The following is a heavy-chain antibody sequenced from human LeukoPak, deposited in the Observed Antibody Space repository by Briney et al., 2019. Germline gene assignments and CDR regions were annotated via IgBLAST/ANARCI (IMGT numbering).Heavy chain of an antibody. CDR3: ASIGDYHWYFDL. CDR2: IYYSGST. V-gene: IGHV4-59*08. D-gene: IGHD4-17*01. J-gene: IGHJ2*01. Sequence: SETLSLTCTVSGGSISSYYWSWIRQLPGKGLEWIGYIYYSGSTNYNPSLKSRVTISVDTSKNQFSLKLSSVTAADTAVYYCASIGDYHWYFDLWGRGTLVTVSS. CDR1: GGSISSYY.